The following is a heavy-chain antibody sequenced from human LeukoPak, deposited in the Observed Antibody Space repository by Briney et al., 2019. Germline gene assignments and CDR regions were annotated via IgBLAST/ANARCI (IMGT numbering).Heavy chain of an antibody. CDR2: IYHGGST. J-gene: IGHJ6*02. CDR3: ARHLNRGFPYYYYGMDV. D-gene: IGHD5-12*01. V-gene: IGHV4-4*02. Sequence: SETLSLTCAVSGGSISSTNWWSWVRQPPGKGLEWIGEIYHGGSTNYNPSLKSRVTISVDKSKNQFSLKLSSVTAADTAVYYCARHLNRGFPYYYYGMDVWGQGTTVTVSS. CDR1: GGSISSTNW.